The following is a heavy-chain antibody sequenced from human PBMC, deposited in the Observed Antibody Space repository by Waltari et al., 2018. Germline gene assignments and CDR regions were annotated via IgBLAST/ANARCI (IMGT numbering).Heavy chain of an antibody. D-gene: IGHD4-17*01. CDR3: ARALTTPNDY. J-gene: IGHJ4*02. Sequence: EVQLVESGGGLVKPGGSLRLSCAASGFTIRDFGMSWVRQAPGTGLEWVSSTTNGNSHLYYADSVRGRFTVSIDIAKNSLYLQMNNLRAEDTAVYYCARALTTPNDYWGQGTLVTVSS. CDR1: GFTIRDFG. CDR2: TTNGNSHL. V-gene: IGHV3-21*03.